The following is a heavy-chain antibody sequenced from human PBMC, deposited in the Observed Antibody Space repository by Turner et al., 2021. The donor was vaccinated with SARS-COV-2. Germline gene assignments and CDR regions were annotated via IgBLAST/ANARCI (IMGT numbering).Heavy chain of an antibody. J-gene: IGHJ4*02. CDR1: GFTLSSYV. V-gene: IGHV3-30-3*01. D-gene: IGHD3-10*01. Sequence: QVQLVGSGGGVVQPGRCRRLSCAASGFTLSSYVMHWVRQAPGKGLECVAVISYDGSNKYYAASVKGRSTISRDNSKNTLYLQMNSLRAEDTAVYYCARDSGDFDYWGQGTLVTVSS. CDR2: ISYDGSNK. CDR3: ARDSGDFDY.